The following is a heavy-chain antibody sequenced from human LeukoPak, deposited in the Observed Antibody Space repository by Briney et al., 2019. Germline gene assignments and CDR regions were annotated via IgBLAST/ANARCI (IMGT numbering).Heavy chain of an antibody. CDR2: ISTYNGNT. CDR1: GYTFLSYG. Sequence: ASVKVSCKASGYTFLSYGINWVRQAPGQGLEWMGWISTYNGNTNYAQKLQGRVTMTTDTSTSTAYMELRSLRSDDTAVYYCAREAAVAGTESYYMDVWGKGTTVTVSS. V-gene: IGHV1-18*01. J-gene: IGHJ6*03. CDR3: AREAAVAGTESYYMDV. D-gene: IGHD6-19*01.